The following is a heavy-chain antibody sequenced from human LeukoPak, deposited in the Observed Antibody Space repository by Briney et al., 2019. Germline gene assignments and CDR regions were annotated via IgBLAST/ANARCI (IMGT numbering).Heavy chain of an antibody. CDR3: ARDSGGSRITMIVVVPRRGVAFAI. J-gene: IGHJ3*02. V-gene: IGHV3-74*01. Sequence: GGSLRLSCAASGFTFSSYWMHWVRQAPGKGLVWVSRINSDGSSTSYADSVKGRFTISRDNAKNTLYLQLNSLRAEDTAVYHCARDSGGSRITMIVVVPRRGVAFAIWGQGTMVTVSS. CDR2: INSDGSST. D-gene: IGHD3-22*01. CDR1: GFTFSSYW.